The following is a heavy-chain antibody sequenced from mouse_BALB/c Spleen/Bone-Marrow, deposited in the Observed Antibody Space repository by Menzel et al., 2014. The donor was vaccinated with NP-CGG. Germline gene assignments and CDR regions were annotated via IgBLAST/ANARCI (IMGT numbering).Heavy chain of an antibody. V-gene: IGHV5-12-1*01. Sequence: DVMLVESGGGLVKPGGSLKLSCAASGFAFSSYDMSWVRQTPEKRLEWVAYISSGGGSTYYSDTVKGRFTISRDNAKNTLYLQMSSLKSEDTAMYYCARQILRGFAYWGQGTLVTVSA. J-gene: IGHJ3*01. CDR2: ISSGGGST. CDR1: GFAFSSYD. D-gene: IGHD1-1*01. CDR3: ARQILRGFAY.